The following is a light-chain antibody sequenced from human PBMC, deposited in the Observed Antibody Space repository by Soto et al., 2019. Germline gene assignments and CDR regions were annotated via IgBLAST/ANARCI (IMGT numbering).Light chain of an antibody. Sequence: DIQMTQSPSTLSASVRDRVTITCRASQTISSWLAWFQQRAGRAPKFLIYKASSLKHGVPSRFSGSGSGTDFTLTISSLQLEDFATYYCQQSYSTPRTFGQGTKVDIK. CDR1: QTISSW. J-gene: IGKJ1*01. V-gene: IGKV1-5*03. CDR3: QQSYSTPRT. CDR2: KAS.